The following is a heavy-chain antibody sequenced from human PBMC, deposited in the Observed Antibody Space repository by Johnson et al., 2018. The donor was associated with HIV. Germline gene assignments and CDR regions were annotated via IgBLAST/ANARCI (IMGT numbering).Heavy chain of an antibody. J-gene: IGHJ3*02. D-gene: IGHD5-24*01. CDR1: GFTFSDYY. CDR3: AREMAWEDAFDI. CDR2: ISSSGTAK. V-gene: IGHV3-11*04. Sequence: QVQLVESGGGLVKPGGSLRLSCAGSGFTFSDYYMNWVRQAPGKGLEWLSYISSSGTAKYYADSVKGRFTISRDNAKNSLYLQMNSLRAEDTAVFYCAREMAWEDAFDIWGQGTMVTVSS.